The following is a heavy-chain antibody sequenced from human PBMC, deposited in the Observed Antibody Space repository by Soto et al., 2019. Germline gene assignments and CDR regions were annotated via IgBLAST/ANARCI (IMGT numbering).Heavy chain of an antibody. CDR3: ARTITMVRGAAVGY. Sequence: EASVKVSCKALGYTFISYYIHWVRQAPGQGLEWMGVINPSGGSTSYAEKFQGRVTMTRDTPTNTVYMEVTSLRSDDTAVYFCARTITMVRGAAVGYWGQGTLVTVSS. V-gene: IGHV1-46*01. CDR2: INPSGGST. D-gene: IGHD3-10*01. J-gene: IGHJ4*02. CDR1: GYTFISYY.